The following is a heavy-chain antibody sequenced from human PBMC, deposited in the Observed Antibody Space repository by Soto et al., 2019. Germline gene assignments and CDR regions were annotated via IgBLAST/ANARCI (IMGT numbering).Heavy chain of an antibody. V-gene: IGHV1-18*01. CDR3: AGERPRPYYYSRMDV. CDR1: GYTFTMSG. D-gene: IGHD3-16*01. Sequence: QVQLVQSGAEVKKPGASVKVSCKSSGYTFTMSGISWVRQAPGQGLERMGWISGYNGNTNYEQKFQDRVTMTTDTSTNTAYMELRSLRSDDTAVYYCAGERPRPYYYSRMDVWGQGPTVTVSS. J-gene: IGHJ6*02. CDR2: ISGYNGNT.